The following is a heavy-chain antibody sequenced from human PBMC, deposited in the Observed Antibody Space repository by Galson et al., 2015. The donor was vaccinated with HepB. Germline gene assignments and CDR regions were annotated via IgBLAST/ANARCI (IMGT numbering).Heavy chain of an antibody. V-gene: IGHV3-9*01. D-gene: IGHD3-10*01. Sequence: SLRLSCAASGFTFDDYAMHWVRQAPGKGLEWVSGISWNSGSIGYADSVKGRFTISRDNAKNSLYLQMNSLRAEDTALYYCAKDIYYGSGSYYNVAAFDIWGQGTMVTVSS. CDR3: AKDIYYGSGSYYNVAAFDI. CDR2: ISWNSGSI. CDR1: GFTFDDYA. J-gene: IGHJ3*02.